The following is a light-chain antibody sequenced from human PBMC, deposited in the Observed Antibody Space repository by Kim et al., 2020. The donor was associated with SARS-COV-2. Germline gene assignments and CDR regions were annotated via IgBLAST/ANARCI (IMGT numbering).Light chain of an antibody. CDR1: QNIDSR. J-gene: IGKJ1*01. Sequence: GTPKDKVTITCRASQNIDSRLHWYQQKPGQSPKLLIKDASQSFSGVPSRFSGSGSGTDFTLSITSLEAEDAATYYCHQSSSLPWTFGLGTKVDIK. CDR3: HQSSSLPWT. CDR2: DAS. V-gene: IGKV6-21*01.